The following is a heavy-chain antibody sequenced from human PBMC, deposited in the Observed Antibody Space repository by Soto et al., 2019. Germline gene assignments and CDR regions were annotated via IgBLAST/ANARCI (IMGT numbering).Heavy chain of an antibody. CDR1: GFTFSSYG. CDR3: AKDRRMNYYYYYGMDV. J-gene: IGHJ6*02. V-gene: IGHV3-30*18. CDR2: ISYDGSNK. Sequence: PGGSLRLSCAASGFTFSSYGMHWVRQAPGKGLEWVAVISYDGSNKYYADSVKGRFTISRDNSKNTLYLQMNSLRAEDTAVYYCAKDRRMNYYYYYGMDVWGQGTTVTAP.